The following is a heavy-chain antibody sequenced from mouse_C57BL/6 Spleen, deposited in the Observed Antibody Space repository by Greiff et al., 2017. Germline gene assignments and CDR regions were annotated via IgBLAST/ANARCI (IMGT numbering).Heavy chain of an antibody. J-gene: IGHJ2*01. CDR3: ARTGWDGVYFDY. Sequence: QVQLQQSGAELVKPGASVKLSCKASGYTFTSYWMHWVKQRPGQGLEWIGMIHPNSGSTNYNEKFKSKATLTVDKSSSTAYMQLSSLTSEDSAVYYCARTGWDGVYFDYWGQGTTLTVSS. V-gene: IGHV1-64*01. CDR1: GYTFTSYW. CDR2: IHPNSGST. D-gene: IGHD4-1*01.